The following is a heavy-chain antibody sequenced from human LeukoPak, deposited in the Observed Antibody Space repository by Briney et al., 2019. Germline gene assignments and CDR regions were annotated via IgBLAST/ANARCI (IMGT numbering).Heavy chain of an antibody. Sequence: PSETLSLTCAVSGCSISSGGYSWSWIRQPPGKGLEWIGYIYHSGSTYYNPSLKSRVTISVDRSKNQFSLKLSSVTAADTAVYYCARSLRKGGFDYWGQGTLVTVSS. CDR2: IYHSGST. CDR3: ARSLRKGGFDY. J-gene: IGHJ4*02. V-gene: IGHV4-30-2*01. D-gene: IGHD4-17*01. CDR1: GCSISSGGYS.